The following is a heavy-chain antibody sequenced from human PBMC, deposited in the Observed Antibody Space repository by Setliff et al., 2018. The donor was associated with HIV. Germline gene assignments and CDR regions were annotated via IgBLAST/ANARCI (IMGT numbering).Heavy chain of an antibody. J-gene: IGHJ4*02. CDR1: GFTFSNYA. V-gene: IGHV3-23*01. CDR2: ISGSGGDT. CDR3: AKKTAAYTSGSWLHY. D-gene: IGHD3-10*01. Sequence: GGSLRLSCAASGFTFSNYAMTWVRQAPGKGLECVAVISGSGGDTYYTDSVKGRFVISREKSKSTPYLQMNSLRAEDTAVYYCAKKTAAYTSGSWLHYWGQGTLVTVSS.